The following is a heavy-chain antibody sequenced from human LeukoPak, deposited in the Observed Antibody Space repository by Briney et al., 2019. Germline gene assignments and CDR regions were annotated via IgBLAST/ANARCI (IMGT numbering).Heavy chain of an antibody. D-gene: IGHD6-13*01. CDR1: GGSISSYY. V-gene: IGHV4-59*08. CDR2: IYYSGST. CDR3: ASNSSSFVR. J-gene: IGHJ5*02. Sequence: SETLSLTCTVSGGSISSYYWNWIRQPPGKGLEWIGYIYYSGSTNYNPSLKSRVTISVDTSNNQFSLKLSSVTAADTAVYSCASNSSSFVRWGQGTLVTVSS.